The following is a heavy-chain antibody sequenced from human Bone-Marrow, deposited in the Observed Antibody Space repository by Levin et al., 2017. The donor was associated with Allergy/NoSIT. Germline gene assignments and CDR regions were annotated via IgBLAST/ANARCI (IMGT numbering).Heavy chain of an antibody. Sequence: GESLKISCAASGFTFSSYGMHWVRQAPGKGLEWVAVIWYDGSDKYYVDSVKGRFTISRDNSKKTLYLQMNSLRAEDTAVYYCAKAVAGTGTPHLWGQGTLLTVSS. CDR3: AKAVAGTGTPHL. V-gene: IGHV3-33*06. D-gene: IGHD6-19*01. J-gene: IGHJ4*02. CDR1: GFTFSSYG. CDR2: IWYDGSDK.